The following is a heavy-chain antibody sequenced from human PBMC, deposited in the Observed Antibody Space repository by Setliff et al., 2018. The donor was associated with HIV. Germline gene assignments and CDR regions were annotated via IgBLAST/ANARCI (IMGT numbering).Heavy chain of an antibody. D-gene: IGHD3-16*01. V-gene: IGHV3-9*01. J-gene: IGHJ4*02. CDR3: AAVPWGHSSLIIDH. CDR2: IKWSTNRI. CDR1: GFTFDDYA. Sequence: GGSLRLSCATSGFTFDDYALHWVRQAPGKGLEWVSGIKWSTNRIRYADSVKGRFTISRDSAKNSVYLQMHSLRVEDTAVYYCAAVPWGHSSLIIDHWGQGTLVTVSS.